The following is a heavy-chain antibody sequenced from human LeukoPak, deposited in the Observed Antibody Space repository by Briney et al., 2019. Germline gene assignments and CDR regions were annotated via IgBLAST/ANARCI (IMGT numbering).Heavy chain of an antibody. CDR2: ISGSGRSK. J-gene: IGHJ4*02. CDR3: AKDLGYSGYDPLDY. V-gene: IGHV3-23*01. Sequence: GGSLGLSCAASGFIFSSYAMSWVRQAPGKGLEWVSAISGSGRSKYYADSVKGRFTISRDSSKNTLYLQMNSLRAEDTAVYYCAKDLGYSGYDPLDYWGQGTLVTVSS. D-gene: IGHD5-12*01. CDR1: GFIFSSYA.